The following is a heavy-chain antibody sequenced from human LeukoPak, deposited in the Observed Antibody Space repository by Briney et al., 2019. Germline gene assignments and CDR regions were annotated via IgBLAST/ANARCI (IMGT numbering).Heavy chain of an antibody. V-gene: IGHV4-4*02. Sequence: PSGTLSLTCAVSGGSISSSNWWSWVRQPPGKGLEWIGEIYHSGSTNYNPSLKSRVTISVDKSKNQFSLKLSSVTAADTAVYYCARRPIVVVPAAHFDYWGQGTLVTVSS. D-gene: IGHD2-2*01. J-gene: IGHJ4*02. CDR2: IYHSGST. CDR1: GGSISSSNW. CDR3: ARRPIVVVPAAHFDY.